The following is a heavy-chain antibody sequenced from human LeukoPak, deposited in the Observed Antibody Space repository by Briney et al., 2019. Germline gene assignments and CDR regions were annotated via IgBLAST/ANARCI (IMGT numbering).Heavy chain of an antibody. J-gene: IGHJ5*02. CDR1: GFSFSSYW. CDR3: ARAVASNWFDP. Sequence: GGSLRLSCAASGFSFSSYWMSWVRQAPGKGLEWVANIKHDGGEKQYVDSMKGRFTISRDNAKNSLYLQMNSLRAEDTAVYYCARAVASNWFDPWGQGALVTVSS. D-gene: IGHD4-23*01. V-gene: IGHV3-7*04. CDR2: IKHDGGEK.